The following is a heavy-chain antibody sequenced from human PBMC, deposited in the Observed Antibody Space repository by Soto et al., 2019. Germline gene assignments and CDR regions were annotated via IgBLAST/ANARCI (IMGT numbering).Heavy chain of an antibody. Sequence: EVQLVESGGGLVQPGRSLRLSCAASGFTFDDYAMHWVRQAPGKGLGWVSGISWNSGNIGYADSVKGRFTISRDNAENSLYLQINSLRVEDTALYYCVRDMDVSGYARFDYWGQGTLVTVSS. J-gene: IGHJ4*02. CDR3: VRDMDVSGYARFDY. CDR1: GFTFDDYA. CDR2: ISWNSGNI. V-gene: IGHV3-9*01. D-gene: IGHD3-22*01.